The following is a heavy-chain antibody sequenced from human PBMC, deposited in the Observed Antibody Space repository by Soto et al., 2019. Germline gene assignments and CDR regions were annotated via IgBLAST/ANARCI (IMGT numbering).Heavy chain of an antibody. J-gene: IGHJ6*02. D-gene: IGHD5-12*01. CDR3: TPKDYTGYHFYYGMDV. V-gene: IGHV3-15*01. Sequence: GGSLRLSCAASGFTFSNAWMSWVRQAPGKGLEWVGRIKSKTDGGTTDYAAPVKGRFTISRDDSKNTLYPQMNSLKTEDTAVYYCTPKDYTGYHFYYGMDVWGQATTVTVSS. CDR1: GFTFSNAW. CDR2: IKSKTDGGTT.